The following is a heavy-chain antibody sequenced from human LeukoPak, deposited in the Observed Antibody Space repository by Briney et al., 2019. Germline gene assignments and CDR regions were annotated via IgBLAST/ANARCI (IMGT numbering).Heavy chain of an antibody. J-gene: IGHJ6*03. D-gene: IGHD1-7*01. Sequence: SETLSLTCTVSGGSISSYYWSWIRQPAGKGLEWIGSIYYSGSTYYNPSLKSRVTISVDTSKNQFSLKLSSVTAADTAVYYCARVGYNWNYRRYYYYYMDVWGKGTMVTVSS. CDR3: ARVGYNWNYRRYYYYYMDV. V-gene: IGHV4-4*07. CDR1: GGSISSYY. CDR2: IYYSGST.